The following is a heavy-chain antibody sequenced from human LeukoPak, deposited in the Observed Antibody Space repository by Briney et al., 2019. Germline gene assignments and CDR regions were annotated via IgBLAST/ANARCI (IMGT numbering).Heavy chain of an antibody. V-gene: IGHV3-53*01. CDR1: GFTVSSYY. J-gene: IGHJ4*02. CDR3: ARDRYCSGSYCADY. Sequence: GGSLRLSCAASGFTVSSYYMRWVRQAPGKGLEWVSVIYSGGSTDYVDSVKGRFTISRDNSKTTLYLQMNSLRAEDTAVYYCARDRYCSGSYCADYWGQGTLVTVSS. D-gene: IGHD2-15*01. CDR2: IYSGGST.